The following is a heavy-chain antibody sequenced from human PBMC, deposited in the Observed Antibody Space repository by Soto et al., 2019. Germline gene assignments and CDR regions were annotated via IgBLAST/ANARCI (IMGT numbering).Heavy chain of an antibody. J-gene: IGHJ4*02. CDR2: ISASGGT. D-gene: IGHD3-10*01. CDR1: GFTFHPYA. CDR3: AKDAGRQIVLPQVANYFDY. Sequence: EVQLLESGGDLVQPGGSLRLSCAASGFTFHPYALTWVRQAPGKGLEWVSSISASGGTYFADSVKGRFTISRDNSKSTLFLQMNSLRVEDTAVYYCAKDAGRQIVLPQVANYFDYWGQGTLVTVSS. V-gene: IGHV3-23*01.